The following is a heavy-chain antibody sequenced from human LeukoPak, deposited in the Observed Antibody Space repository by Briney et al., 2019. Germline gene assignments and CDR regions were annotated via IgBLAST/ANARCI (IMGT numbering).Heavy chain of an antibody. CDR3: ARGSRQWLAYNWFDP. CDR2: INPNSGGT. D-gene: IGHD6-19*01. CDR1: GYTFTGYY. V-gene: IGHV1-2*02. J-gene: IGHJ5*02. Sequence: ASVKVSCKASGYTFTGYYMHWVRQAPGQGLEWMGWINPNSGGTNYAQKFQGRVTMTRDTSISTAYMELSRLRSDDTAVYYCARGSRQWLAYNWFDPWGQGTLVTVSS.